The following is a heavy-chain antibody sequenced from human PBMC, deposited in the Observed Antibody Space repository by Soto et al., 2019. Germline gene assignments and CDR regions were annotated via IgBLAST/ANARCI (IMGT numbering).Heavy chain of an antibody. V-gene: IGHV3-30-3*01. CDR1: GFTFSSYA. J-gene: IGHJ4*02. CDR3: ARDTHDYGDYIDY. CDR2: ISYDGSNK. Sequence: QVPLVESGGGVVQPGRSLRLSCAASGFTFSSYAMHWVRQAPGKGLEWVAVISYDGSNKYYADSVKGRFTISRDNSKNTLYLQMNSLRAEDTAVYYCARDTHDYGDYIDYWGQGTLVTVSS. D-gene: IGHD4-17*01.